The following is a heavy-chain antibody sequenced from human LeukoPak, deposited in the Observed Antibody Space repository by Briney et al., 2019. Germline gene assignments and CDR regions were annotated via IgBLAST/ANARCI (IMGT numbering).Heavy chain of an antibody. CDR3: ARVGSYWANYYYGMGV. CDR2: IIPIFGTA. D-gene: IGHD1-26*01. J-gene: IGHJ6*02. V-gene: IGHV1-69*13. Sequence: RASVKVSCKASGGTFSSYAISWVRQAPGQGLEWMGGIIPIFGTANYAQKFQGRVTITADESTSTAYMELSSLRSEDTAVYYCARVGSYWANYYYGMGVWGQGTTVTVSS. CDR1: GGTFSSYA.